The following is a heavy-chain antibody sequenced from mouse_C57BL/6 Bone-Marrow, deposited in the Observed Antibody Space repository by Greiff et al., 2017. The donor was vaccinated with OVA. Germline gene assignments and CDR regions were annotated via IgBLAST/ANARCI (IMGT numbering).Heavy chain of an antibody. CDR2: ISDGGSYT. CDR3: ARVPGGFAY. V-gene: IGHV5-4*03. Sequence: EVKLEESGGGLVKPGGSLKLSCAASGFTFSSYAMSWVRQTPEKRLEWVATISDGGSYTYYPDNVKGRFTISRDNAKNNLYLQMSHLKSEDTAMYYCARVPGGFAYWGQGTLGTVSA. CDR1: GFTFSSYA. J-gene: IGHJ3*01.